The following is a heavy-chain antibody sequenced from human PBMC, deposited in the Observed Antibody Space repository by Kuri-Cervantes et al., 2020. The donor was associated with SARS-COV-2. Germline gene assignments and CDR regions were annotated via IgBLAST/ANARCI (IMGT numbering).Heavy chain of an antibody. CDR1: GGSISSSSYY. V-gene: IGHV4-39*07. CDR3: ARDRVYSSSSYYYYYGMDV. CDR2: IYYSGST. D-gene: IGHD6-6*01. Sequence: GSLRLSCTVSGGSISSSSYYWGWIRQPPGKGLEWIGSIYYSGSTYYNPSLKSRVTISVDTSKNQFSLKLSSVTAADTAVYYCARDRVYSSSSYYYYYGMDVWGQGTTVTVSS. J-gene: IGHJ6*02.